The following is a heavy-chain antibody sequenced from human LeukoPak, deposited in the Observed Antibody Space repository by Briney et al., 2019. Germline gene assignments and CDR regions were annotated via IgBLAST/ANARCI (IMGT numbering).Heavy chain of an antibody. CDR1: GFTFSSYS. V-gene: IGHV3-21*01. CDR2: ISTSSYI. J-gene: IGHJ4*02. Sequence: GGSLRLSSAAYGFTFSSYSMDWVRQAPGKGLEWVSSISTSSYIYYADSVMGRFTISRDNAENSLYLQMNSLRAEDTAVYYCARDLMGEDYDFWSGYYYFDYWGQGTLVTVSS. CDR3: ARDLMGEDYDFWSGYYYFDY. D-gene: IGHD3-3*01.